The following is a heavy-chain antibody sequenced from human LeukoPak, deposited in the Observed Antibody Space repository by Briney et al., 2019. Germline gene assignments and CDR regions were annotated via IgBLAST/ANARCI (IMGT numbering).Heavy chain of an antibody. J-gene: IGHJ6*04. CDR3: ARGRTGDV. Sequence: PSETLSLTCGVYGGSFSDYYWTWIRQPPGKGLEWIGEINHSGSTNYNPSLKSRVTISVDTSKSQFSLKLTSVTAADTAVYYCARGRTGDVWGKGTTVTVSS. V-gene: IGHV4-34*01. CDR1: GGSFSDYY. CDR2: INHSGST. D-gene: IGHD3/OR15-3a*01.